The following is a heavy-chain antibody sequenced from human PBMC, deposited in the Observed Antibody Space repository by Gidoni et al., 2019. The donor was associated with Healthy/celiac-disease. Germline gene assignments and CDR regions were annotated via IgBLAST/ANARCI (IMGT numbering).Heavy chain of an antibody. V-gene: IGHV3-48*04. CDR2: ISSSSSTI. CDR3: ARDQDLLWFGEGAFDI. CDR1: GFPFSSYS. D-gene: IGHD3-10*01. Sequence: EVQLVESGGGLVQPGGSLRLSCAASGFPFSSYSMNWVRQAPGKGLEWFSYISSSSSTIYYADSVKGRFTISRDNAKNSLYLQMNSPRAEDTAVYYCARDQDLLWFGEGAFDIWGQGTMVTVSS. J-gene: IGHJ3*02.